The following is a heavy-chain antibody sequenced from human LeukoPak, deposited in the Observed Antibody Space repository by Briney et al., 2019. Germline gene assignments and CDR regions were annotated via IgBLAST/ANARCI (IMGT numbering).Heavy chain of an antibody. D-gene: IGHD3-22*01. CDR2: IYPGDSDT. V-gene: IGHV5-51*01. CDR1: GYNFTTYW. J-gene: IGHJ1*01. Sequence: GESLKISCKVSGYNFTTYWIGWVRQMPGKGLEWMGIIYPGDSDTRYSPSLQGQVTISADKSISTAYLQWSSLKASDTATYYCARSDSSGTARGIQYWGQGTQVTVSS. CDR3: ARSDSSGTARGIQY.